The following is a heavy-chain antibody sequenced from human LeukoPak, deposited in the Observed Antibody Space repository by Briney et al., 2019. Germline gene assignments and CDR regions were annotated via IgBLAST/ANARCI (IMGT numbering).Heavy chain of an antibody. V-gene: IGHV3-33*01. J-gene: IGHJ6*02. CDR2: IWYDGSNK. D-gene: IGHD3-3*01. Sequence: PGGSLRLSCAASGFTFSSYGMHWVRQAPGKGLEWVAVIWYDGSNKYYADSVEGRFTISRDNSKNTLYLQMNSLRAEDTAVYYCARDKGFWSGLSSYYYYYGMDVWGQGTTVTVSS. CDR1: GFTFSSYG. CDR3: ARDKGFWSGLSSYYYYYGMDV.